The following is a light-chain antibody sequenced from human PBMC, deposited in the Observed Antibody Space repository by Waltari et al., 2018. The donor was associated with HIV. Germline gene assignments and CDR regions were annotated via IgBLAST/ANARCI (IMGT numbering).Light chain of an antibody. CDR3: QQYNSHSYA. Sequence: DVQMTQSPSTLSAGVGDKVTITCRASQIIDNWLAWYQQKPGKSPKLLIYKESYLEIGVPSRFAGRVSGADFTLIIDCLQPDDFATYYCQQYNSHSYAFGQGTKVDVK. CDR1: QIIDNW. J-gene: IGKJ2*01. V-gene: IGKV1-5*03. CDR2: KES.